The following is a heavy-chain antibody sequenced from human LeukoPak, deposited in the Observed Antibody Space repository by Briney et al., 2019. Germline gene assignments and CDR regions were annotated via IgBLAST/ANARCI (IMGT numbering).Heavy chain of an antibody. J-gene: IGHJ4*02. CDR2: ISSSDGTT. Sequence: GGSLRLSCAASGFTFSSYVVSWVRQAPGKGLEWVSGISSSDGTTYYTDSVKGRITISRDTSKNTLYLQMHSLRAEATAVYFCAKHRRGAYAYQFDYGGQGTLATVSS. CDR1: GFTFSSYV. D-gene: IGHD5-12*01. CDR3: AKHRRGAYAYQFDY. V-gene: IGHV3-23*01.